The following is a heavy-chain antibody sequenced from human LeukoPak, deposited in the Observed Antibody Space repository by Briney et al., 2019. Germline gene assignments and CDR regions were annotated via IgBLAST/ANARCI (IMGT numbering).Heavy chain of an antibody. Sequence: SETLSLTCTVSGGSISSHYWSWIRQPPGKGREGIGYIYYSGSTNYNPSLKSRVTISVDTSKNQFSLKLSSVTAADTAVYYCARDRRYCSSTSCYWFDPWGQGTLVTVSS. V-gene: IGHV4-59*11. D-gene: IGHD2-2*01. J-gene: IGHJ5*02. CDR3: ARDRRYCSSTSCYWFDP. CDR1: GGSISSHY. CDR2: IYYSGST.